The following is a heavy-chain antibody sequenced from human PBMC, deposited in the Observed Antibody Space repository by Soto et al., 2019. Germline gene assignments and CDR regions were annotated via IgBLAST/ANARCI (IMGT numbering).Heavy chain of an antibody. CDR3: ARQGRGYGDYVLWYFDL. D-gene: IGHD4-17*01. V-gene: IGHV4-59*08. J-gene: IGHJ2*01. CDR2: IYYSGRT. Sequence: QVQLQESGPGLVKPSETLSLTCTVSGGSISSYYLSWIRQPPGKGLEWIGYIYYSGRTNYNPSRKSRVTISVATSKNQFSLKLSSVTAADTAVYYCARQGRGYGDYVLWYFDLWGRGTLVTVSS. CDR1: GGSISSYY.